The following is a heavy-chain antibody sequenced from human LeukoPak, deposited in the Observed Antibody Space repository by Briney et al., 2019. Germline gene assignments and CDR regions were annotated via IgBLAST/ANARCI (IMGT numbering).Heavy chain of an antibody. Sequence: SVKVSCKASGGTFSSYAISWVRQAPGQGLEWMGGIIPIFGTANYAQKFQGRVTITADESTSTAYMELSRLGSEDTAVYYCARDVGIAVAGRNWFDPWGQGTLVTVSS. V-gene: IGHV1-69*01. CDR2: IIPIFGTA. J-gene: IGHJ5*02. D-gene: IGHD6-19*01. CDR1: GGTFSSYA. CDR3: ARDVGIAVAGRNWFDP.